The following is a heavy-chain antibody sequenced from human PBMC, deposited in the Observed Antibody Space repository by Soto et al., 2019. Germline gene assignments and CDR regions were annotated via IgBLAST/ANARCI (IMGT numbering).Heavy chain of an antibody. J-gene: IGHJ3*02. V-gene: IGHV3-48*02. CDR3: ARDKPDGVDSFDI. CDR2: IGAGHSPL. Sequence: GSLRLSCEASVFTFQTFSMTWVRQPPGKGLEWVSYIGAGHSPLLYAASVKGRFTISRDDAKKSLYLQMDSLRDEDTAIYFCARDKPDGVDSFDIWGQGTLVTVSS. CDR1: VFTFQTFS.